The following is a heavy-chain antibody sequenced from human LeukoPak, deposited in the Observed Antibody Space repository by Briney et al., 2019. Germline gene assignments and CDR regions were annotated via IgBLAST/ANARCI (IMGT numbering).Heavy chain of an antibody. CDR2: TYSSVST. V-gene: IGHV4-4*07. Sequence: SETLSLTCTISGXSISSYYWSWIRQPAGKGLEWIGRTYSSVSTHYNPSLKSRVTMSVDTSKSQFSLRVYYVTAADTAVYYCARTSATGGTYFDYWGHGTLVTVSS. D-gene: IGHD1-26*01. CDR3: ARTSATGGTYFDY. CDR1: GXSISSYY. J-gene: IGHJ4*01.